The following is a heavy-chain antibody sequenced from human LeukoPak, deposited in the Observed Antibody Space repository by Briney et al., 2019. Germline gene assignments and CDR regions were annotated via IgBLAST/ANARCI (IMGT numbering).Heavy chain of an antibody. Sequence: GGSLRLSCAASGFTFSSSSMNWVRQAPGKGLEWVSSITRRSTYIYYADSMKGRFTISRDSAKNSLYLQMNSLRADDTAVYYCAREFKSGYGMWAWGQGTLVTVSS. J-gene: IGHJ5*02. CDR1: GFTFSSSS. CDR3: AREFKSGYGMWA. V-gene: IGHV3-21*01. CDR2: ITRRSTYI. D-gene: IGHD5-18*01.